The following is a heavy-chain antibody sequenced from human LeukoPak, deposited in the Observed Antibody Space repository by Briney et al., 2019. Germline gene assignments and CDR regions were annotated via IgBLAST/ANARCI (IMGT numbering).Heavy chain of an antibody. J-gene: IGHJ5*02. D-gene: IGHD3-3*01. Sequence: SETLSLTCTVPRGSISSYYWSWIRQPPGKGLEWIGYIYYSGSTNYNPSLKSRVTISVDTSKNQFSLKLSSVTAADTSVYYCARSASYYYFWSGPNWFDPWGQGTLVTVSS. CDR1: RGSISSYY. V-gene: IGHV4-59*01. CDR2: IYYSGST. CDR3: ARSASYYYFWSGPNWFDP.